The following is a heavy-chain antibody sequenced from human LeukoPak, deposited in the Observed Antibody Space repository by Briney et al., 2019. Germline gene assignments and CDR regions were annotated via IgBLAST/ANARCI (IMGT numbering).Heavy chain of an antibody. CDR2: INHSGST. V-gene: IGHV4-34*01. CDR3: ARVRGSGWYFDL. J-gene: IGHJ2*01. CDR1: GGSFSGYY. Sequence: SETLSLTCAVYGGSFSGYYWSWIRQPPGKGLEWVGEINHSGSTNYNPSLKSRVTISVDTSKNQFSLKLSSVTAADTAVYYCARVRGSGWYFDLWGRGTLVTVSS.